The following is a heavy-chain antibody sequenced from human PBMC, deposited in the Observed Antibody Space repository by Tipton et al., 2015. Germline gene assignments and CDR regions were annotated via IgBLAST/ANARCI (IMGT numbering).Heavy chain of an antibody. CDR1: GFTFSNYS. V-gene: IGHV3-48*01. CDR3: AREGSSWYFGVY. CDR2: ITGSSRTI. J-gene: IGHJ4*02. Sequence: SLRLSCAASGFTFSNYSMNWVRQAPGKGLEWVSYITGSSRTIYYADSVKGRFTISRDNAKNSLYLQMNSLRAEDTAFYYCAREGSSWYFGVYWGQGTLVSVSS. D-gene: IGHD6-13*01.